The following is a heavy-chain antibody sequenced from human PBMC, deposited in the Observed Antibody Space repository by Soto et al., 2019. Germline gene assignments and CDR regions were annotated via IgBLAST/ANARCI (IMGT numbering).Heavy chain of an antibody. J-gene: IGHJ6*02. Sequence: RRLSCAASGFIFSSHNMNWVRQAPGKGLEWVSSITGSSSYIFYADSVKGRFTISRDNAKNTVYLQMNSLRAEDTGVYYCARLVASETGYGMDVWGQGTTVTVSS. CDR2: ITGSSSYI. CDR1: GFIFSSHN. V-gene: IGHV3-21*06. D-gene: IGHD3-9*01. CDR3: ARLVASETGYGMDV.